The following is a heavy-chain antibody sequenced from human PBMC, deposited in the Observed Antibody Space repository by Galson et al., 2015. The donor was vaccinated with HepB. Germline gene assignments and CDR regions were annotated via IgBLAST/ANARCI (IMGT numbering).Heavy chain of an antibody. CDR1: GFTFSDYY. V-gene: IGHV3-11*05. Sequence: SLRLSCAASGFTFSDYYMSWIRQAPGKGLEWVSYISSRSDYINYADSVKGRFTISRDNAKNSLYLQMNSLRVEDTAVYYCARAALGWFDPWGQGTLVTVSS. D-gene: IGHD6-25*01. CDR3: ARAALGWFDP. CDR2: ISSRSDYI. J-gene: IGHJ5*02.